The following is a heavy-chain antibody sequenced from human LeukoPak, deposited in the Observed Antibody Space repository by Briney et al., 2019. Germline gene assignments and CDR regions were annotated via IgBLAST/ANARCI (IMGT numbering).Heavy chain of an antibody. CDR3: ARREVWDYYYYMDV. J-gene: IGHJ6*03. D-gene: IGHD3-16*01. V-gene: IGHV4-59*01. Sequence: SETLSLTCTVSGGSISSYYWSWIRQPPGKGLEWIGYIYYSGSTNYNPSLKSRVTISVDTSKNQFSLKLSSVTAADTAVYYCARREVWDYYYYMDVWGKGTTVTVPS. CDR1: GGSISSYY. CDR2: IYYSGST.